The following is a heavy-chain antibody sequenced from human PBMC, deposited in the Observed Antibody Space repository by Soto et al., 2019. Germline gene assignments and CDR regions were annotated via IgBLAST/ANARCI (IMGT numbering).Heavy chain of an antibody. J-gene: IGHJ6*02. CDR3: AKEGYSSGWVVYYYYYGMDV. D-gene: IGHD6-19*01. CDR1: GFTFSSYA. Sequence: GGSLRLSCAASGFTFSSYAMSWVRQAPWKGLEWVSAISGSGGSTYYADSVKGRFTISRDNSKNTLYLQMNSLRAEDTAVYYCAKEGYSSGWVVYYYYYGMDVWGQGTTVTVSS. CDR2: ISGSGGST. V-gene: IGHV3-23*01.